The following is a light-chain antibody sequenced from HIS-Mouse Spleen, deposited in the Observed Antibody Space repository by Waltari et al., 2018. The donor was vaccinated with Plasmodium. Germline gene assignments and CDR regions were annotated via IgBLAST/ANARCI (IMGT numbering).Light chain of an antibody. CDR1: QSVSSN. V-gene: IGKV3-15*01. CDR2: GAS. J-gene: IGKJ3*01. CDR3: QQYNNWSFT. Sequence: EIVMTQSPATLSVPPGERATLSCRASQSVSSNLAWYQQKPGQAPRLLIYGASTRATGIPARFSSSGSGTEFTLTISSLQSEDFAVYYCQQYNNWSFTFGPGTKVDIK.